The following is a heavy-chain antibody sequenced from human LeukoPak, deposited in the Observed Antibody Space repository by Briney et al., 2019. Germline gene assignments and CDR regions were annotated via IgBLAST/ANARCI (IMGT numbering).Heavy chain of an antibody. Sequence: SETLSLTCAVSGGSISSSNWWSWVRQPPGKGLEWIGEIYHSGSTNYNPSLKSRVTISVDKSKNQFSLKLSSVTAADTAVYYCARLATIPVPYYYYYGVDVWGQGTTVTVSS. V-gene: IGHV4-4*02. CDR1: GGSISSSNW. CDR2: IYHSGST. J-gene: IGHJ6*02. CDR3: ARLATIPVPYYYYYGVDV. D-gene: IGHD5-12*01.